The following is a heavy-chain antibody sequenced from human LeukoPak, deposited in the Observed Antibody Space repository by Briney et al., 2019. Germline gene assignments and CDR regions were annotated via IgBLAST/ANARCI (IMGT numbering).Heavy chain of an antibody. CDR1: GFTFSSHA. Sequence: GGSLRLSCAASGFTFSSHAMSWVRQAPGKGLEWVSAISGSGGSTYYADSVKGRFTISRDNSKNTLYLHMNSLRAEDTAIYYCAKGGGNWYFDLWGRGTLVTVSS. J-gene: IGHJ2*01. D-gene: IGHD3-16*01. V-gene: IGHV3-23*01. CDR3: AKGGGNWYFDL. CDR2: ISGSGGST.